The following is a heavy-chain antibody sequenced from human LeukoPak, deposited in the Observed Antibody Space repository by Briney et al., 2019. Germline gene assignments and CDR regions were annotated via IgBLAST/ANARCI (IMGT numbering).Heavy chain of an antibody. V-gene: IGHV4-59*08. CDR3: ARLDCISDTCYNY. Sequence: SETLSLTCIVSGDSIRTDYWSWIRQAPGKGLEWIGYINYSGNSDYNPSLKSRVTISVDRSKKQVSLRMRSVAAADTAVYYCARLDCISDTCYNYWALGALVTVS. CDR2: INYSGNS. J-gene: IGHJ4*02. D-gene: IGHD2-21*01. CDR1: GDSIRTDY.